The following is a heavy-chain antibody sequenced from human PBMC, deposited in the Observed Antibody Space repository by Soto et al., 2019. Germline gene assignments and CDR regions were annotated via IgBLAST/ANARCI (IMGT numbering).Heavy chain of an antibody. CDR3: AHGSCTSADCYPNPYLDY. V-gene: IGHV2-5*02. J-gene: IGHJ4*02. D-gene: IGHD2-2*01. Sequence: QITLKESGPTLVKPTQTLTLTCTFSGFSLSTSAEGVGWIRQPPGKALEWLALIYWDGDERYSPSLKSRFTITKDTSKNQVVLTMTNMDPADTATYSCAHGSCTSADCYPNPYLDYWGQGILVTVSS. CDR1: GFSLSTSAEG. CDR2: IYWDGDE.